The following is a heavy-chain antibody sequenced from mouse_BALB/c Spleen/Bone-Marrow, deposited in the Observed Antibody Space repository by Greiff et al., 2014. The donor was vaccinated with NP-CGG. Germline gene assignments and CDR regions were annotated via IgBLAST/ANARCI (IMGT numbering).Heavy chain of an antibody. D-gene: IGHD1-2*01. V-gene: IGHV5-6-5*01. CDR3: ARHYGYVDAMDY. CDR1: GITVSSYT. Sequence: DVQLVESGGGLVKPGESLKFSCEASGITVSSYTMSWVRQTPEKRLEWVASITGGGTTYYPDSVKGRFTISRDNARNILYLQVSSLRSEDTAIYYCARHYGYVDAMDYWGQGTSVTVSS. J-gene: IGHJ4*01. CDR2: ITGGGTT.